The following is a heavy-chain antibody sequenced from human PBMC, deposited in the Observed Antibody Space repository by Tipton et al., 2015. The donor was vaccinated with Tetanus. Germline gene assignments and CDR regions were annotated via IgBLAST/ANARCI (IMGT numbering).Heavy chain of an antibody. J-gene: IGHJ4*02. CDR2: IYPGDSDT. CDR3: ARAHCSDGVCNFDF. D-gene: IGHD2-8*01. CDR1: GYIFTNYW. Sequence: VQLVQSGGEVKKPGESLKISCKGSGYIFTNYWIGWVRQMPGKGLEWMGIIYPGDSDTRYSPSFQGQVTISVDKSINTAYLQWSSLKASDTSMFYCARAHCSDGVCNFDFWGQGALVTVAP. V-gene: IGHV5-51*01.